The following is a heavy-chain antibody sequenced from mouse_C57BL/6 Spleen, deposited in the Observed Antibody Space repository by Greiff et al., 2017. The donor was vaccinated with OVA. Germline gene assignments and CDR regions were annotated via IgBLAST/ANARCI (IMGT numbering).Heavy chain of an antibody. D-gene: IGHD1-1*01. J-gene: IGHJ3*01. V-gene: IGHV5-16*01. CDR2: INYDGSST. CDR1: GFTFSDYY. Sequence: EVMLVESEGGLVQPGSSMKLSCTASGFTFSDYYMAWVRQVPEKGLEWVANINYDGSSTYYLDSLKSRFIISRDNAKNILYLQMSSLKSEDTATYYCARESYYGSSYGGFAYWGQGTLVTVSA. CDR3: ARESYYGSSYGGFAY.